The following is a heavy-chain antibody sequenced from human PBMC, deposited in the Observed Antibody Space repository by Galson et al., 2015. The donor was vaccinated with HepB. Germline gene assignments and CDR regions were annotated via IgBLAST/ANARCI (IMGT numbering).Heavy chain of an antibody. D-gene: IGHD1-26*01. Sequence: SLRLSCAASGFTFSSYSMNWVRQAPGKGLEWVSSISSSSSYIYYADSVKGRFTISRDNAKNSLYLQMNSLRAEDTAVYYCYGVGGNYYYGMDVWGQGTTVTVSS. CDR3: YGVGGNYYYGMDV. CDR2: ISSSSSYI. CDR1: GFTFSSYS. V-gene: IGHV3-21*01. J-gene: IGHJ6*02.